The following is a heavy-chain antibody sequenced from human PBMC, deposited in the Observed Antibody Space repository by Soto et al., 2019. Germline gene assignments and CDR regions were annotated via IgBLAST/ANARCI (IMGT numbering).Heavy chain of an antibody. V-gene: IGHV3-23*01. D-gene: IGHD3-22*01. Sequence: EVQLLESGVGLVQPGGSLRLSCAASGFTFSSYAMSWVRQAPGKGLEWVSAISGSGGSTYYADSVKGRFTISRDNSKNTLYLQMNSLRVEDTAVYYCAKALLLYYYDSSGYMYYFDYWGQGTLVTVSS. CDR1: GFTFSSYA. J-gene: IGHJ4*02. CDR3: AKALLLYYYDSSGYMYYFDY. CDR2: ISGSGGST.